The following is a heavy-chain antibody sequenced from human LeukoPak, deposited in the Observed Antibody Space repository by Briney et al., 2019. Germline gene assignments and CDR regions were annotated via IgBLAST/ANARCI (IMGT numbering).Heavy chain of an antibody. Sequence: GGSLRLSCAASGFTFSSYAMSWVCQAPGKGLEWVSAISGSGGSTYYANSVKGRFTNSRDNSKNTLYLQMNSLRAEDTAVYYCAKDLRGVIAAAVNFDYWGQGTLVTVSS. V-gene: IGHV3-23*01. D-gene: IGHD6-13*01. CDR1: GFTFSSYA. CDR2: ISGSGGST. CDR3: AKDLRGVIAAAVNFDY. J-gene: IGHJ4*02.